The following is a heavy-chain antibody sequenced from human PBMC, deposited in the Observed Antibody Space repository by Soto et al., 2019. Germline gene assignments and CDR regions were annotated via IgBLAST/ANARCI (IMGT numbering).Heavy chain of an antibody. D-gene: IGHD2-2*01. CDR3: ARRGRYCSSRTSCYFYFDS. Sequence: SETLSLTCGVNDGSLNGYFWSWIRQSPGKGLEWIGEINPSGSTSHNPSLKSRVTLSIDASKNQFSLRLSSVTAADSAIYYCARRGRYCSSRTSCYFYFDSWVQGTLVTVSS. CDR2: INPSGST. CDR1: DGSLNGYF. V-gene: IGHV4-34*01. J-gene: IGHJ4*02.